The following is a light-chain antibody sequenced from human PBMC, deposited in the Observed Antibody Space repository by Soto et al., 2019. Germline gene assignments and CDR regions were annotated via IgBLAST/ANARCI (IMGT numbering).Light chain of an antibody. CDR1: QSITSH. Sequence: DLQMTQSPSSLSASVGDRVTITCRASQSITSHLNWYQQKSGKAPKLLVYVASSLQGGVPSRFSGSGSGTDFTLTISSLQPEDFATYYCQQSYSYPLTFGQGTRLEI. CDR2: VAS. J-gene: IGKJ5*01. V-gene: IGKV1-39*01. CDR3: QQSYSYPLT.